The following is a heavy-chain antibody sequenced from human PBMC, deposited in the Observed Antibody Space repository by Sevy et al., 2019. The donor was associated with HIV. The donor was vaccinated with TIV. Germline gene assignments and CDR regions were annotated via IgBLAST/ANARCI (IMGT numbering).Heavy chain of an antibody. J-gene: IGHJ6*02. CDR1: GFTFSSYG. Sequence: GGSLRLSCAASGFTFSSYGMHWVRQAPGKGLEWVAVIWYDGSNKYYADSVKGRFTISRDKSKNTLYLQMNSLRAEDTAVYFCESEGNDIVPDYYYYGMDVWGQGTTVTVSS. CDR2: IWYDGSNK. V-gene: IGHV3-33*01. CDR3: ESEGNDIVPDYYYYGMDV. D-gene: IGHD2-8*01.